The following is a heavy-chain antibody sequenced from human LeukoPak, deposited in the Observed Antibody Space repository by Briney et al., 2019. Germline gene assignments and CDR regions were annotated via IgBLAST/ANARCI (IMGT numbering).Heavy chain of an antibody. CDR3: ARGGPTVLTPLDY. V-gene: IGHV5-51*01. J-gene: IGHJ4*02. CDR2: ISPGDSDT. CDR1: GYRFSSYW. Sequence: GESLKISCKGSGYRFSSYWIAWVRQMPGKALEWMGIISPGDSDTTYSPSFQGRVTISVDKSISTAYLQWGSLKASDTAIYYCARGGPTVLTPLDYWGQGTLVTVSS. D-gene: IGHD4-23*01.